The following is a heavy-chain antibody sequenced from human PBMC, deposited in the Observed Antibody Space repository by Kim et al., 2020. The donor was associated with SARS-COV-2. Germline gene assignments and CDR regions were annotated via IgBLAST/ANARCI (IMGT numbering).Heavy chain of an antibody. V-gene: IGHV3-30*18. CDR1: GFTFSSYG. J-gene: IGHJ4*02. CDR2: ISYDGSNK. CDR3: AKDLAYCGGDCYSGFDY. Sequence: GGSLRLSCAASGFTFSSYGMHWVRQAPGKGLEWVAVISYDGSNKYYADSVKGRFTISRDNSKNTLYLQMNSLRAEDTAVYYCAKDLAYCGGDCYSGFDYWGQGTLVTVSS. D-gene: IGHD2-21*02.